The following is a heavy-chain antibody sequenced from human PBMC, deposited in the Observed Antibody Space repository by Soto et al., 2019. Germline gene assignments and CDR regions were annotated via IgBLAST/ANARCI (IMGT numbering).Heavy chain of an antibody. Sequence: ASVKVSCKASGYTFTSYGISWVRQAPGQGLEWMGWISAYNGNTNYAQKLQGRVTMTTDTSTSTAYMELRSLRSDDTAVYYCARIRSYSSGWRIDAFDIWGQGTMVTVSS. D-gene: IGHD6-25*01. CDR2: ISAYNGNT. CDR3: ARIRSYSSGWRIDAFDI. V-gene: IGHV1-18*01. J-gene: IGHJ3*02. CDR1: GYTFTSYG.